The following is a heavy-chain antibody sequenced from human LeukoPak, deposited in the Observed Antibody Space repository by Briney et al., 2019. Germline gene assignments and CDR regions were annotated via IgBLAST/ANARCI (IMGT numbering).Heavy chain of an antibody. V-gene: IGHV3-21*01. CDR1: GFTFSSYS. CDR2: ISSSSSYI. Sequence: PGGSLRLSCAASGFTFSSYSMSWVRQAPGKGLEWVSSISSSSSYIYYADSVKGRFTISRDNAKNSLYLQMNSLRAEDTAVYYCAIVGASDAFDIWGQGTMVTVSS. D-gene: IGHD1-26*01. J-gene: IGHJ3*02. CDR3: AIVGASDAFDI.